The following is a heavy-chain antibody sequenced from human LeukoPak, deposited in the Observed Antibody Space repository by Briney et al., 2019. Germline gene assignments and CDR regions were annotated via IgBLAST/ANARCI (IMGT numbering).Heavy chain of an antibody. CDR1: GFTFGDYA. CDR3: TRGSVWGSYRPDY. CDR2: IRNKAYGGTT. Sequence: GRSLRLSCTASGFTFGDYAMSWVRQALGKGLEWVGFIRNKAYGGTTEYAASVKGRFSISRDDSKSIAYLQMNSLKTEDTAVYYCTRGSVWGSYRPDYWGQGTLVTVSS. J-gene: IGHJ4*02. D-gene: IGHD3-16*02. V-gene: IGHV3-49*04.